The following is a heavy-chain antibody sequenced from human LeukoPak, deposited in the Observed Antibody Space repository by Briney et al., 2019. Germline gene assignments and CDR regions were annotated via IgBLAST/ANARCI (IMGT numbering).Heavy chain of an antibody. CDR3: AKTGAGYYYMDV. CDR2: ISGSGGST. J-gene: IGHJ6*03. CDR1: GFTFSSYA. Sequence: GGSLRLSCAASGFTFSSYAMSWVRQAPGKGPEGVAAISGSGGSTYYADSVKGRFTISRDKSKNTLYLQMNSLRAEDTAVYYCAKTGAGYYYMDVWGKGTTVTVSS. D-gene: IGHD7-27*01. V-gene: IGHV3-23*01.